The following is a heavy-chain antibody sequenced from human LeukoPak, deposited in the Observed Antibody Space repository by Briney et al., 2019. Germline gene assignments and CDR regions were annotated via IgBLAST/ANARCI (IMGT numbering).Heavy chain of an antibody. V-gene: IGHV1-2*02. CDR2: INPNSGGT. J-gene: IGHJ4*02. D-gene: IGHD1-1*01. Sequence: ASVKVSCKASGYTFTGYFIHWVRQAPGQGLEWMGWINPNSGGTNYAQKFQGRVTMTRDTSIITAYMELSRLSSDDTAVYYCARQTGTPLPSIFDDWGQGSLVTVSS. CDR1: GYTFTGYF. CDR3: ARQTGTPLPSIFDD.